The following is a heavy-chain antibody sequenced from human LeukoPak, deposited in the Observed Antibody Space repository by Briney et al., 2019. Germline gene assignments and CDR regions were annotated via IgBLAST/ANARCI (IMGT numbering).Heavy chain of an antibody. CDR3: VRLPYDFWSGYYNWFDP. V-gene: IGHV1-18*01. D-gene: IGHD3-3*01. Sequence: ASVKVSCKASGYTFNNYGIGWVRQAPGQGLEWMGWISAYNGNTHYAQKLQGRVTMTTDTSTSTAYMELGSPSSDDTAVYSCVRLPYDFWSGYYNWFDPWGQGTLVTVSS. J-gene: IGHJ5*02. CDR1: GYTFNNYG. CDR2: ISAYNGNT.